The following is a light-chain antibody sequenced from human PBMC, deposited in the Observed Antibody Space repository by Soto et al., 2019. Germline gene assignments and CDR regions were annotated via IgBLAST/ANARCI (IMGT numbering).Light chain of an antibody. CDR3: SSYAASNNFYFV. CDR1: RSDVGGYNY. CDR2: EVT. Sequence: SALTQPPSPSGFPGQSVTLSCPGTRSDVGGYNYVSWYQQYPGRAPKLMIYEVTKRPSGVPDRFSGSKSGNTASLTVSGLQAEDEADYYCSSYAASNNFYFVFGGGTKVTVL. V-gene: IGLV2-8*01. J-gene: IGLJ3*02.